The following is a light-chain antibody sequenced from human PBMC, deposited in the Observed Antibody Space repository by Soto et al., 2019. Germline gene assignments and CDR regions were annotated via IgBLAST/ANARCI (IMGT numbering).Light chain of an antibody. Sequence: QSALTQPRSVSGSPGQSVTISCTGTSSDVGGYNYVSWYQQHPGKAPKLMIYDVSKRPSGVPDRFSGSKSGNTASLTISGLQAEDEADYYCCSYAGSYTFEDVVFGGGTQLTVL. J-gene: IGLJ2*01. V-gene: IGLV2-11*01. CDR1: SSDVGGYNY. CDR2: DVS. CDR3: CSYAGSYTFEDVV.